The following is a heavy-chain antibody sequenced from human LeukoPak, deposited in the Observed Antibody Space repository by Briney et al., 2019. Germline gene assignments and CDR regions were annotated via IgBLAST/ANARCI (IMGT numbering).Heavy chain of an antibody. V-gene: IGHV3-53*01. D-gene: IGHD3-3*01. CDR1: GFTVSSNY. CDR2: IYSGGST. J-gene: IGHJ3*02. CDR3: ARGESITIFGVVQTSWAFDI. Sequence: SGGSLRLSCAASGFTVSSNYMSWVRQAPGKGLEWVSVIYSGGSTYYADSVKGRFTISRDNSKNTLYLQMNSLRAEDTAVYYCARGESITIFGVVQTSWAFDIWGQGTMVTVSS.